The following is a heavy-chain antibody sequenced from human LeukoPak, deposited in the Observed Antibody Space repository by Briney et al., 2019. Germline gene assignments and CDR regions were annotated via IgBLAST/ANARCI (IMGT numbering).Heavy chain of an antibody. V-gene: IGHV3-21*01. CDR3: AGSYYFGSETYYNEDY. J-gene: IGHJ4*02. CDR2: ISSSSYYI. D-gene: IGHD3-10*01. Sequence: KPGGSLRLSCAASGFTFRTYNMNWVRQAPGKGLEWVSTISSSSYYIYYADSVKGRFTISRDNAKNSLYLRMNSLRAEDTAVYYCAGSYYFGSETYYNEDYWGQGTLVTVSS. CDR1: GFTFRTYN.